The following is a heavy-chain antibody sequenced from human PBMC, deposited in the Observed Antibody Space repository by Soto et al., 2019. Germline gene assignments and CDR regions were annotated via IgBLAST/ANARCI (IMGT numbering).Heavy chain of an antibody. CDR3: ARNTVVDY. J-gene: IGHJ4*02. D-gene: IGHD2-2*02. CDR1: GFTFSSYT. V-gene: IGHV3-21*01. CDR2: ISSSSSYI. Sequence: LRLSCAASGFTFSSYTMNWVRQAPGKGLEWVSSISSSSSYIYYADSMRGRFTISRDNAKNSLYLQMNSLRAEDTAVYYCARNTVVDYWGQGTLVTVSS.